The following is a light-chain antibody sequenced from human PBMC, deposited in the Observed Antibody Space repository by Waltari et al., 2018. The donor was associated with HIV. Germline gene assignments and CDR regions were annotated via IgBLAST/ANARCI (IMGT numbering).Light chain of an antibody. CDR1: QGISTW. J-gene: IGKJ5*01. CDR2: GAS. CDR3: QQTNSFPFT. Sequence: DIQMTQSPSSVSAYVGDRVTRTCRATQGISTWLAWYQQKPGKAPKLLISGASNLEPGVPSRFSGSGSGTSFSLTITSLQADDFAVYYCQQTNSFPFTFGQGTRLEIK. V-gene: IGKV1-12*01.